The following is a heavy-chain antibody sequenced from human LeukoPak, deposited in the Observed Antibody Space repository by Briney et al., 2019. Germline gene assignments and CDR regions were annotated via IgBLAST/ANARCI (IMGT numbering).Heavy chain of an antibody. CDR3: AKAHDYYDSSGYYQSPCFHY. CDR2: ISGSGGTT. J-gene: IGHJ4*02. V-gene: IGHV3-23*01. Sequence: PGASLRLSCAASGFTFSSYAMSWVRQAPGKGLEWVSGISGSGGTTYDADSVKGRFTISRDNFKNTLYLQMNSLRAEDTAVYYCAKAHDYYDSSGYYQSPCFHYWGQGTLVTVSS. CDR1: GFTFSSYA. D-gene: IGHD3-22*01.